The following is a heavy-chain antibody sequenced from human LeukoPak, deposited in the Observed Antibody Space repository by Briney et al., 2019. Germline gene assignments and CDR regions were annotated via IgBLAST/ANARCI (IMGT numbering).Heavy chain of an antibody. CDR2: IYYSGTA. CDR3: ARFSNDHGVKFDY. D-gene: IGHD4-17*01. Sequence: KSSETLSLTCTVSGGSISSGGYYWSWVRQHPEQGLEWIGYIYYSGTAYYNPSLKSRVTMSVDTSKNQFSLKLDSVTAADTAVYYCARFSNDHGVKFDYWDQGTLVTVSS. V-gene: IGHV4-31*03. CDR1: GGSISSGGYY. J-gene: IGHJ4*02.